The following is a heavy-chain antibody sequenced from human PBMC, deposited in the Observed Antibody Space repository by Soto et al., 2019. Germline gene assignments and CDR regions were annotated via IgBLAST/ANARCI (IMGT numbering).Heavy chain of an antibody. V-gene: IGHV1-46*01. Sequence: SVKVSCKASGYTFTSYYMHWVRQAPGQGLEWMGIINPSGGSTSYAQKFQGRVTMTRDTSTGTVYMELSSLRSEDTAVYYCAMHSSGIYYYFDYWGQGTLVTVSS. CDR3: AMHSSGIYYYFDY. CDR1: GYTFTSYY. J-gene: IGHJ4*02. CDR2: INPSGGST. D-gene: IGHD6-19*01.